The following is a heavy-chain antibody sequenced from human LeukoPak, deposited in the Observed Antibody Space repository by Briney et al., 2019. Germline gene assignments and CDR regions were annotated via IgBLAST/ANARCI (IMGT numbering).Heavy chain of an antibody. V-gene: IGHV3-23*01. Sequence: GGSLRLSCAASGFTFSSYAMGWVRQAPGKGLEWVSAISGSGGSTYYADSVKGRFTISRDNSKNTLYLQMNSLRAEDTAVYYCAKDWGRIAAAGTDYWGQGTLVTGSS. CDR2: ISGSGGST. D-gene: IGHD6-13*01. CDR3: AKDWGRIAAAGTDY. CDR1: GFTFSSYA. J-gene: IGHJ4*02.